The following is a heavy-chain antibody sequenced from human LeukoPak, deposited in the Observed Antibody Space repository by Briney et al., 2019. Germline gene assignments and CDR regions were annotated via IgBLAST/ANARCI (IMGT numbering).Heavy chain of an antibody. CDR2: IYYSGST. V-gene: IGHV4-39*01. J-gene: IGHJ1*01. CDR1: GGSISSSSYY. CDR3: ARLGYYYGSVPH. Sequence: SETLSLTCTVSGGSISSSSYYWGWIRQPPGKGLEWIGSIYYSGSTYYNPSLKSRVTISVDTSKNQFSLKLSSVTAADTAVYYCARLGYYYGSVPHWGQGTLVTVSS. D-gene: IGHD3-10*01.